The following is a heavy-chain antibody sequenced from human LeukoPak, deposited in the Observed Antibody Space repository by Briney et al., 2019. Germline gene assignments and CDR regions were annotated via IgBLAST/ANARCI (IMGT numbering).Heavy chain of an antibody. V-gene: IGHV4-4*07. D-gene: IGHD6-6*01. CDR3: ARESYSSSYLFDC. J-gene: IGHJ4*02. CDR1: GGSISSYY. Sequence: SETLSLTCTVSGGSISSYYWSWLRQPAGKGLEWIGRIYTSGSTNYNPSLKSRVTMSVDTSKNQISLKVDSVTAADTAVYYCARESYSSSYLFDCWGQGTLVTVSS. CDR2: IYTSGST.